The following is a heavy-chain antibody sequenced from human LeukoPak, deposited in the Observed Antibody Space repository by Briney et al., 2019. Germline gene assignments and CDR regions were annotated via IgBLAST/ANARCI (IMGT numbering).Heavy chain of an antibody. CDR1: GFTFSSYG. D-gene: IGHD3-10*01. CDR3: AKQLGSGNYYPTGEDY. Sequence: GGSLRLSCAASGFTFSSYGMHWVRQAPGKGLEGVAFIRYDGSNKYYADSVKGRFTISRDNSKNTLYLQMHSLKAEDTAVYYCAKQLGSGNYYPTGEDYWGQGTLVTVSS. V-gene: IGHV3-30*02. CDR2: IRYDGSNK. J-gene: IGHJ4*02.